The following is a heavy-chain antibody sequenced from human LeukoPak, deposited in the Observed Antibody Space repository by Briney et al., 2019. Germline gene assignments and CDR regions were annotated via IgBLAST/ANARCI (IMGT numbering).Heavy chain of an antibody. CDR3: SRGGGYGDH. Sequence: SSETLSLTCTVPGASITSFYYNWIRQSAGKGLEWIGRIHTNGGTDYRPSLNSRVTMSVDTSKKQISLKLTSVTAADTAVYFCSRGGGYGDHWGQGILVTVSS. J-gene: IGHJ4*02. CDR1: GASITSFY. CDR2: IHTNGGT. V-gene: IGHV4-4*07. D-gene: IGHD5-12*01.